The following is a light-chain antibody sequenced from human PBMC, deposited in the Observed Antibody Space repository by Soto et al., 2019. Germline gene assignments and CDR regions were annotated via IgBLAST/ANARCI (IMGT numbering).Light chain of an antibody. CDR2: DVS. V-gene: IGLV2-14*01. CDR3: SSYRSGRTLV. CDR1: SSDVGAYNS. J-gene: IGLJ3*02. Sequence: QSALTQPASVSGSPGQSITIPCTGTSSDVGAYNSVSWYQQSPGKAPKLIIYDVSKRSSGISNRFSGSKSGNTASLTISGLQADDEADYYCSSYRSGRTLVFGGGTKLTVL.